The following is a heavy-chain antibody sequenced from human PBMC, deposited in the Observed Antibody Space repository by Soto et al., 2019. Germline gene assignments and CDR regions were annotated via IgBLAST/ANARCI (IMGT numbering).Heavy chain of an antibody. CDR1: GFTFTSSA. CDR3: AADSGSPYYYYMDV. Sequence: ASVKVSCKASGFTFTSSAMQWMRQARGQRLEWIGWIVVGSGNTNYAQKFQERVTITRDMSTSTAYMELSSLRSEDTAVYYCAADSGSPYYYYMDVWGKGTTVTVSS. J-gene: IGHJ6*03. CDR2: IVVGSGNT. V-gene: IGHV1-58*02. D-gene: IGHD3-10*01.